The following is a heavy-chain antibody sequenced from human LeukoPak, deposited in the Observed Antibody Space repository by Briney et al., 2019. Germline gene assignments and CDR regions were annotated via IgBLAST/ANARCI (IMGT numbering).Heavy chain of an antibody. Sequence: SVKVSCKASGGTFSSYAISWVRQAPGQGLEWMGRIIPILGIANYAQKFQGRVTITADKSTSTAYMELSSLRSEDTAVYYCARGTYYYDSSGPGDAFDIWGQGTMVTVSS. V-gene: IGHV1-69*04. J-gene: IGHJ3*02. D-gene: IGHD3-22*01. CDR1: GGTFSSYA. CDR3: ARGTYYYDSSGPGDAFDI. CDR2: IIPILGIA.